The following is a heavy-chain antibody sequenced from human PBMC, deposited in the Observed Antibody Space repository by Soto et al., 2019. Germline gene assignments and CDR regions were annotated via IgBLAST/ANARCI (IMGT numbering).Heavy chain of an antibody. CDR2: ISSSSSYI. V-gene: IGHV3-21*01. D-gene: IGHD2-21*01. CDR3: ARDVAESSRFDY. Sequence: PGGSLRLSCAASGFTFSSYSMNWVRQAPGKGLEWVSSISSSSSYIYYADSVKGRFTISRDNAKNSLYLQMNSLRAEDTAVYYCARDVAESSRFDYWGQGTLVTVSS. CDR1: GFTFSSYS. J-gene: IGHJ4*02.